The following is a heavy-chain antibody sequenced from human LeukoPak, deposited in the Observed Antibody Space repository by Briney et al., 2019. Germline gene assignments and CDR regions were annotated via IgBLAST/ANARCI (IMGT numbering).Heavy chain of an antibody. V-gene: IGHV1-18*01. J-gene: IGHJ4*02. CDR1: GHTFTSNG. Sequence: GASVKVSCKTSGHTFTSNGISWVRQAPGQGLEWMGWISAYNGNTNYAQKLQGRVTMTTDTSTSTAYMELRSLRSDDTAVYYCARDRGQSGSTRRGLEDYWGQGTLVTVSS. CDR3: ARDRGQSGSTRRGLEDY. D-gene: IGHD1-26*01. CDR2: ISAYNGNT.